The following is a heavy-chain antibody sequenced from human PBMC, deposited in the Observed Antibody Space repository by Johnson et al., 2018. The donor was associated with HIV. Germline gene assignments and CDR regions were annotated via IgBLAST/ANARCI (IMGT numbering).Heavy chain of an antibody. D-gene: IGHD6-13*01. J-gene: IGHJ3*02. V-gene: IGHV3-33*06. CDR3: AKDQWCSSWTTDAFDI. CDR1: GFTFSTYG. CDR2: MWYDGSNK. Sequence: QVQLVESGGGVVQPGRSLRLSCAASGFTFSTYGMHWVRQAPGKGLEWVAVMWYDGSNKYYADSVKGRFTISRDHSKNTLYLQMNSLRAEDTAGYYCAKDQWCSSWTTDAFDIWGQGTMGTVSS.